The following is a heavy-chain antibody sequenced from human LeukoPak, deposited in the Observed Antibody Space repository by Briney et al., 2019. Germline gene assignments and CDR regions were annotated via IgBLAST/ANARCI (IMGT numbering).Heavy chain of an antibody. J-gene: IGHJ4*02. CDR2: PEDAET. Sequence: PEDAETIYAQKFQGRVTMTEDTSTDTVYMELNSLISDDTAVYYCATPVPHDTSGYYYRFDYWGQGTLVTVSS. V-gene: IGHV1-24*01. CDR3: ATPVPHDTSGYYYRFDY. D-gene: IGHD3-22*01.